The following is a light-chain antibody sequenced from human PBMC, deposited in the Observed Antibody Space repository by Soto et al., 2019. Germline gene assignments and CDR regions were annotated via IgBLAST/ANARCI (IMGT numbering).Light chain of an antibody. Sequence: DVQMTPAPFFLSASVGDRVAISCHASQPISGYVNWYQQKAVKDPKLLILASVNLQVGVPYRFSGSGSGTDFTLTTSSLQPEDCATYFCQQTYTTPLYTFGQGTHLEI. CDR1: QPISGY. CDR3: QQTYTTPLYT. J-gene: IGKJ2*01. V-gene: IGKV1-39*01. CDR2: ASV.